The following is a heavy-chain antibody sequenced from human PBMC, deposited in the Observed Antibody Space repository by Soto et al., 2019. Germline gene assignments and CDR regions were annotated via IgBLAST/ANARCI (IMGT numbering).Heavy chain of an antibody. CDR3: AREGGSTVHYAFDI. J-gene: IGHJ3*02. V-gene: IGHV1-69*08. Sequence: QVQLVQSGAEVQKPGSSVKVSCKASGGTFSSYTISWVRQAPGQGLEWMGRIIPILGIANYAQKFQGRVTITADKSTSTAYMELSSLRSEDTAVYYCAREGGSTVHYAFDIWGQGTMVTVSS. D-gene: IGHD3-16*01. CDR2: IIPILGIA. CDR1: GGTFSSYT.